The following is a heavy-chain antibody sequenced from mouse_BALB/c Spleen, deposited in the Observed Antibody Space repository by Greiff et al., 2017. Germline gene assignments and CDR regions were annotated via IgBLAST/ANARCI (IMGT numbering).Heavy chain of an antibody. D-gene: IGHD2-4*01. V-gene: IGHV1S56*01. Sequence: QVQLQQSGPELVKPGASVRISCKASGYTFTSYYIHWVKQRPGQGLEWIGWIYPGNVNTKYNEKFKGKATLTADKSSSTAYMQLSSLTSEDSAVYFCARWGYTTFSYDSFDYWGQGTTLTVSS. CDR2: IYPGNVNT. CDR3: ARWGYTTFSYDSFDY. CDR1: GYTFTSYY. J-gene: IGHJ2*01.